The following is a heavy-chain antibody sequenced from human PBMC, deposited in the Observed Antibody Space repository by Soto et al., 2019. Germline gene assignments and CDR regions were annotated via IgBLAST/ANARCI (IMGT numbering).Heavy chain of an antibody. CDR2: ISHDGTVK. CDR1: RFTFSNYG. V-gene: IGHV3-30*18. CDR3: AKARDTRSNSCFDS. D-gene: IGHD5-18*01. J-gene: IGHJ4*02. Sequence: GGSLRLSCAASRFTFSNYGMQWVRQAPGKGLEWVAVISHDGTVKYYADSVKGRFTISRDNFQNTLDRQMDSLRAEDTAVDYCAKARDTRSNSCFDSWGQGTLVSVSS.